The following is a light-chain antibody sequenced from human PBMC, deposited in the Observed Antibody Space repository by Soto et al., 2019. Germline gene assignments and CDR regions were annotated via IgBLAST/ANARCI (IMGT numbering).Light chain of an antibody. CDR2: ATS. Sequence: EIVLTQSPGTLSLSPGERATLSCRASQSVDSTYVAWYQQKPDQSPRLLIYATSTRAAGIPDRFSGSGSGTDFTLTISRLEPDDVAVYYCQQYDTSPPMYTFGQGTKVDI. J-gene: IGKJ2*01. V-gene: IGKV3-20*01. CDR3: QQYDTSPPMYT. CDR1: QSVDSTY.